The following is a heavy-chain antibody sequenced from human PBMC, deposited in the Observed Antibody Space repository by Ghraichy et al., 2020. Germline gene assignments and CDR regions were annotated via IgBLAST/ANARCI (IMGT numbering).Heavy chain of an antibody. V-gene: IGHV3-48*02. CDR2: ISSSSSTI. J-gene: IGHJ4*02. CDR3: ARAGSTVTTGTLDY. CDR1: GFTFSSYS. D-gene: IGHD4-17*01. Sequence: GESLNISCAASGFTFSSYSMNWVRQAPGKGLEWVSYISSSSSTIYYADSVKGRFTISRDNAKNSLYLQMNSLRDEDTAVYYCARAGSTVTTGTLDYWGQGTLVTVS.